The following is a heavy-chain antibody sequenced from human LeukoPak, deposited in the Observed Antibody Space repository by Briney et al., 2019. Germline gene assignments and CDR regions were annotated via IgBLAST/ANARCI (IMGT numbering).Heavy chain of an antibody. J-gene: IGHJ4*02. CDR3: AKDKDYGSSFYFDY. CDR1: GFTFRSFA. CDR2: ISGGGVGT. Sequence: GGSLRLSCAASGFTFRSFAMSWVRQAPGKGLEWVSAISGGGVGTYYADSVKGRFTISRDNSKNTLYLQLNSLRAEDTAVYYCAKDKDYGSSFYFDYWGQGTLVTVSS. D-gene: IGHD6-6*01. V-gene: IGHV3-23*01.